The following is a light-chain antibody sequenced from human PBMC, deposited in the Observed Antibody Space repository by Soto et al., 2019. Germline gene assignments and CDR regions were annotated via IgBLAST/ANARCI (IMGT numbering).Light chain of an antibody. CDR1: QSISRW. Sequence: DIQMTQSPSTLSASVGDRVTITCRASQSISRWLAWHQQKPGKAPKVLISQASRLESGVPSRFSGSGSGTEFTLTISSLPPDDFATYYCQQYDTYPAWTFGQGTKVEIK. CDR3: QQYDTYPAWT. CDR2: QAS. J-gene: IGKJ1*01. V-gene: IGKV1-5*03.